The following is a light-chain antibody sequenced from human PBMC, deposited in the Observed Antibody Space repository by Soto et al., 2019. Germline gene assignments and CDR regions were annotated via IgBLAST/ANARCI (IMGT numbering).Light chain of an antibody. CDR2: DVS. CDR1: SSDVGGYNY. V-gene: IGLV2-11*01. CDR3: CSYAGSYTVV. J-gene: IGLJ1*01. Sequence: QSALTQPRSVSGSPGQSVTISCTGTSSDVGGYNYVSWYQQHPGKAPKLMIYDVSKRPSGVPDRFSGSKSGNTASLTISGLQAEDEADYYCCSYAGSYTVVFGTGTKVTGL.